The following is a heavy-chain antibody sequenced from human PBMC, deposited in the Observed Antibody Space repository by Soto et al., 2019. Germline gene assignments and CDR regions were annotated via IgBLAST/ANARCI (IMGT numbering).Heavy chain of an antibody. J-gene: IGHJ4*02. CDR1: GFTFSSYS. D-gene: IGHD3-3*01. CDR2: ISSSSSYI. V-gene: IGHV3-21*01. CDR3: ARGFLPYYDFWSGHDY. Sequence: GGSLRLSCAASGFTFSSYSMNWVRQAPGKGLEWVSSISSSSSYIYYADSVKGRFTISRDNAKNSLYLQMNSLRAEDTAVYYCARGFLPYYDFWSGHDYWGQGTLVTVSS.